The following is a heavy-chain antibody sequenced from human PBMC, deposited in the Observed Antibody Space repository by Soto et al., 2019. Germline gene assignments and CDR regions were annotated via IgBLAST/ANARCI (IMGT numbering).Heavy chain of an antibody. CDR3: ARTRATMIVVAPRYFDY. Sequence: QVQLQESGPGLVKPSETLSLTCTVSGGSVSSGSYYWSWIRQPPGKGLEWIGYIYYSGSTNYNPSRKSRVTISVDTSKNQFALTLSSVTAADTAVYYCARTRATMIVVAPRYFDYWGQGTLVTVSS. CDR1: GGSVSSGSYY. J-gene: IGHJ4*02. CDR2: IYYSGST. D-gene: IGHD3-22*01. V-gene: IGHV4-61*01.